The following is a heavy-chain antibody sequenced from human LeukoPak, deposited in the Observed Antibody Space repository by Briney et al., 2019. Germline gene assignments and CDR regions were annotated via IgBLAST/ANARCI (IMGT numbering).Heavy chain of an antibody. D-gene: IGHD3-10*01. CDR3: ARVLYYGSGSGFDY. Sequence: SETLSLTCTVSGGSISSGSFHWGWIRQHPGKGLEWIGYIYYSGSTYYNPSLKSRVTISVDTSKNQFSLKLSSVTAADTAVYYCARVLYYGSGSGFDYWGQGTLVTVSS. V-gene: IGHV4-31*03. J-gene: IGHJ4*02. CDR1: GGSISSGSFH. CDR2: IYYSGST.